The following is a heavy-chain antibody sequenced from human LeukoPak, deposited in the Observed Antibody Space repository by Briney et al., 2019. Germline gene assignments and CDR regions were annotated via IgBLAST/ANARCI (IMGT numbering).Heavy chain of an antibody. CDR2: ISYDGSNK. Sequence: GGSLRLSCSASGFTFSSYAMHWVRQAPGKGLEWVAVISYDGSNKHYADSVKGRFTISRDNSKNTLYLQMNSLRAEDTAVYYCARDRGYSGYDALDYWGQGTLVTVSS. CDR1: GFTFSSYA. J-gene: IGHJ4*02. CDR3: ARDRGYSGYDALDY. V-gene: IGHV3-30-3*01. D-gene: IGHD5-12*01.